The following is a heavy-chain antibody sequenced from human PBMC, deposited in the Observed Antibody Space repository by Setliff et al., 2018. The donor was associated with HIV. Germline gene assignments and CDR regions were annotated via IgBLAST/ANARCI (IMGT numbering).Heavy chain of an antibody. CDR1: GGSISSSGYY. Sequence: SETLSLTCTVSGGSISSSGYYWGWIRQHPGKGLEWIGYIYYSGSTYYNPSLKSRVTISVDTSKNQFSLKLSSVTAADTAVYYCARDRSRHYGAGGRLDVWGKGTTVTVSS. J-gene: IGHJ6*04. CDR3: ARDRSRHYGAGGRLDV. V-gene: IGHV4-31*03. D-gene: IGHD4-17*01. CDR2: IYYSGST.